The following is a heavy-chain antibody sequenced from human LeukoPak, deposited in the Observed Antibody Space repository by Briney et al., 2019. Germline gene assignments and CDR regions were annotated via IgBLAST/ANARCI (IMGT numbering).Heavy chain of an antibody. Sequence: SVKVSCKASGGTFSSYAISWVRQAPGQGLEWMGGIIPIFGTANYAQKFQGRVTITTDESTSTAYMELSSLRSEDTAVYYCARGGYSSSWSHDAFDIWGQGTMVTVSS. J-gene: IGHJ3*02. D-gene: IGHD6-13*01. CDR1: GGTFSSYA. V-gene: IGHV1-69*05. CDR3: ARGGYSSSWSHDAFDI. CDR2: IIPIFGTA.